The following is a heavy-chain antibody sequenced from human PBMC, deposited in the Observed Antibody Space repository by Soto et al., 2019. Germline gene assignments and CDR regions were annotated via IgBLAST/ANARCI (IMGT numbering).Heavy chain of an antibody. V-gene: IGHV3-33*01. D-gene: IGHD5-12*01. CDR2: IWYDGSNK. CDR1: GFTFSSYG. J-gene: IGHJ3*02. CDR3: ARDRVVATTFGGAFDI. Sequence: GGSLRLSCAASGFTFSSYGMHWVRQAPGKGLEWVAVIWYDGSNKYYADSVKGRFTISRDNSKNTLYLQMNSLRAEDTAVYYCARDRVVATTFGGAFDIWGQGTMVTVSS.